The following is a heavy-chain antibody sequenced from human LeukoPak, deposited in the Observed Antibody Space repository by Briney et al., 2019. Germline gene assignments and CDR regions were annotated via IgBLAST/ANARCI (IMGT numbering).Heavy chain of an antibody. J-gene: IGHJ4*02. D-gene: IGHD3-9*01. CDR1: GFIFSSHW. V-gene: IGHV3-7*01. CDR2: IKKDGSEK. CDR3: ARDGNSDWLIWGDY. Sequence: PGGSLRLSCAATGFIFSSHWMSWVRQAPGKGLEWVANIKKDGSEKQYVDSVKGRFTISRDNVKSSLYLEMNRLRVEDTAVYYCARDGNSDWLIWGDYWGQGTLVTVSS.